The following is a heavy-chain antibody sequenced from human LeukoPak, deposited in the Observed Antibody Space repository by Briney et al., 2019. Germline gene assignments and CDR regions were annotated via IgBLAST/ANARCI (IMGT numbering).Heavy chain of an antibody. CDR3: ARLWESGSGSISDY. CDR2: IYYSGST. Sequence: PSETLSLTCTVSGGSVSSGSYYWSWIRQHPGKGLEWIGYIYYSGSTYYNPSLKSRVTISVDTSKNQFSLKLSSATAADSAVYYCARLWESGSGSISDYWGQGTLVTVSS. D-gene: IGHD3-22*01. J-gene: IGHJ4*02. CDR1: GGSVSSGSYY. V-gene: IGHV4-31*03.